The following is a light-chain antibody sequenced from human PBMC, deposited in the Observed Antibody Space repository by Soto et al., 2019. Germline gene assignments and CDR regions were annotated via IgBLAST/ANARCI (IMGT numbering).Light chain of an antibody. CDR1: QTVRNNY. V-gene: IGKV3-20*01. Sequence: EFVLTQSPGTLSLSPGERATRSCRASQTVRNNYLAWCQQKPGQAPRLLIYDASSRATGIPDRFSGGGSGTDFTLTISRLEPEDFAVYYCQQFSSYPLTFGGGTKVDIK. CDR3: QQFSSYPLT. CDR2: DAS. J-gene: IGKJ4*01.